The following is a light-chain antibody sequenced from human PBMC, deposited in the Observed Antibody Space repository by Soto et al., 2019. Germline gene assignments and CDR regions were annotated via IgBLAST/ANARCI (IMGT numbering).Light chain of an antibody. CDR3: QLADGSVT. CDR2: TTS. V-gene: IGKV3-20*01. J-gene: IGKJ4*01. Sequence: EIVLTQSPDTLSLSPGERATLSCRASQSIDSRWLAWNQQKPGQAPRLLLYTTSSRATGIPDRFSGSGSGTAFTLTISRLEPEDFAVYYCQLADGSVTFGGGPKVEMK. CDR1: QSIDSRW.